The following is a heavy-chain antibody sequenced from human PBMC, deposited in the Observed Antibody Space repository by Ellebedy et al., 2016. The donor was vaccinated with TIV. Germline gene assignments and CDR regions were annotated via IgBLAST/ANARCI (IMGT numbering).Heavy chain of an antibody. CDR2: IRQEGDVK. J-gene: IGHJ5*02. Sequence: GKSLKISCAASGFSFRSYWMSWVRQAPGKGLEWVANIRQEGDVKYYVDSVRGRFTVSRDNARNSLYLQMNNLRVEDTAVYYCARRGSYGDYAVQINSWSDTWGQGTLVTVSS. V-gene: IGHV3-7*01. CDR3: ARRGSYGDYAVQINSWSDT. CDR1: GFSFRSYW. D-gene: IGHD3-16*01.